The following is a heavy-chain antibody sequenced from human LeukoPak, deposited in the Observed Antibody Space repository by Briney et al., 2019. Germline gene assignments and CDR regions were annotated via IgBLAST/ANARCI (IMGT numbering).Heavy chain of an antibody. CDR1: GYSISSGHY. Sequence: PSETLSLACTVSGYSISSGHYWGWIRQPPGKGLEWIGSIYHSGSTYYNPSLKSRVTISVDTSKNQFSLKLSSVTAADTAVYYCASTGKTYYYGSGSYYTQEWWGQGTLVTVSS. V-gene: IGHV4-38-2*02. CDR3: ASTGKTYYYGSGSYYTQEW. CDR2: IYHSGST. D-gene: IGHD3-10*01. J-gene: IGHJ4*02.